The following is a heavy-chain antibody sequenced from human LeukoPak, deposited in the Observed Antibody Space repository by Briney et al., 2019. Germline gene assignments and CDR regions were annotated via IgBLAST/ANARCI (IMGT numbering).Heavy chain of an antibody. CDR1: GFTFSISP. V-gene: IGHV3-23*01. CDR2: IKSRGGGT. Sequence: PRGSPRLSCVASGFTFSISPMSCGRQAPREGLWWGSAIKSRGGGTYYADSVKSRFTISRDNSKNTQYMRMNRLRAAKTAVCYLAKAIGYYGSGSFAIDYWGQGTLVTVSS. J-gene: IGHJ4*02. D-gene: IGHD3-10*01. CDR3: AKAIGYYGSGSFAIDY.